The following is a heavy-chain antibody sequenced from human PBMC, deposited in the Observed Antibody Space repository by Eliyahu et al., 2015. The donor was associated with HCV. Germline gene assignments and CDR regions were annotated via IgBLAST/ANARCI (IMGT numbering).Heavy chain of an antibody. D-gene: IGHD6-19*01. CDR1: GASISSYY. CDR3: ARSQWPNFDS. Sequence: QVQLQESGPGLVKASETLSLTCTVSGASISSYYWSWIRQPAGKGLEWIGRMFISGGTYYNPSLKSRVTMSVDTSKNQFSLKLSSVTAADTAVYYCARSQWPNFDSWGQGTLVTVSS. V-gene: IGHV4-4*07. CDR2: MFISGGT. J-gene: IGHJ5*01.